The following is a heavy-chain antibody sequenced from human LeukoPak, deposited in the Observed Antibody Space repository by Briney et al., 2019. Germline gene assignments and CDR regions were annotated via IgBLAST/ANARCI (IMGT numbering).Heavy chain of an antibody. V-gene: IGHV3-21*01. Sequence: GGSLRLSCAASGFSFSSYAMNWVRQAPGKGLEWVSSITSSSDIYYADSVKGRFTISRDNAKNSLYLKMNSLGAEDTAVYYCARQFGGSYGYWGQGTLVTVSS. CDR3: ARQFGGSYGY. CDR1: GFSFSSYA. CDR2: ITSSSDI. J-gene: IGHJ4*02. D-gene: IGHD1-26*01.